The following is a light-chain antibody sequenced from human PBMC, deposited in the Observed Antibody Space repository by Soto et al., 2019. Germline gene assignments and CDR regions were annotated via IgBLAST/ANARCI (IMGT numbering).Light chain of an antibody. CDR2: AAA. J-gene: IGKJ4*01. Sequence: AIQMAKSPSSLSASVGDIVTITCRASQGIGNDVGWFQQKPGKAPKLLIYAAATLQSGVPSRFSGSRSGTDFTLTISSLQPEDFATYYCLQDHNYPLTFGGGTKVEIK. CDR3: LQDHNYPLT. V-gene: IGKV1-6*02. CDR1: QGIGND.